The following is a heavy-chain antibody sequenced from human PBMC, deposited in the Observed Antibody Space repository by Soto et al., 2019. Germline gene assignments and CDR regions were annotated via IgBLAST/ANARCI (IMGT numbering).Heavy chain of an antibody. Sequence: GGSLRLACAASGFIFSTYTINWVRHAPGKGLEWVASISSSSRDIFYADSVKARFTISRDNANSSVDLQMNSLRVGDTAIYYCARGSWGGYGIDVWGQGTTVTVSS. CDR1: GFIFSTYT. CDR3: ARGSWGGYGIDV. J-gene: IGHJ6*02. CDR2: ISSSSRDI. D-gene: IGHD3-16*01. V-gene: IGHV3-21*01.